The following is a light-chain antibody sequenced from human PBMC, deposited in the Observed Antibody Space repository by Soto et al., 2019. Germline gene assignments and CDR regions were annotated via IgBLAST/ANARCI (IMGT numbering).Light chain of an antibody. J-gene: IGKJ1*01. CDR2: GAS. CDR1: QSVRSSY. V-gene: IGKV3-20*01. Sequence: IVLTQSPGSLSLSPVESEALSCRASQSVRSSYLAWYQQRPGQAPRLLIYGASNRATGIPDRFSGSGSGTDFTLTISRLEPEDFAVYYCQQYGSSQTFGQGTKVDI. CDR3: QQYGSSQT.